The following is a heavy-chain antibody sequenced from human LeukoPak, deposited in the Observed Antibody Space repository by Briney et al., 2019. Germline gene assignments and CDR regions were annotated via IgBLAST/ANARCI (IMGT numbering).Heavy chain of an antibody. CDR2: IHFSGST. D-gene: IGHD6-13*01. CDR1: GGSISSYY. J-gene: IGHJ5*02. CDR3: ARVKYRSSWYEGDWFDP. V-gene: IGHV4-59*12. Sequence: SETLSLTCTVSGGSISSYYWSWIRQPPGKGLEWIGYIHFSGSTYYNPSLKSRVTISVDTSKNQFSLKLSSVTAADTAVYYCARVKYRSSWYEGDWFDPWGQGTLVTVSS.